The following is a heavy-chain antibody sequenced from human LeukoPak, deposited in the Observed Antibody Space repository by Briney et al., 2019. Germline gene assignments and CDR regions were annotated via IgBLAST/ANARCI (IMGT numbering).Heavy chain of an antibody. Sequence: GGSLRLSCAASGFTFSSYGIHWVRQAPGKGLEWVAVIWYDGSNKYYADSVKGRFTISRDNSKNTLYLQINSLRAEDTAVYYCARGWLNYYYGMDVWGQGTTVTVSS. D-gene: IGHD5-12*01. V-gene: IGHV3-33*01. CDR3: ARGWLNYYYGMDV. CDR1: GFTFSSYG. CDR2: IWYDGSNK. J-gene: IGHJ6*02.